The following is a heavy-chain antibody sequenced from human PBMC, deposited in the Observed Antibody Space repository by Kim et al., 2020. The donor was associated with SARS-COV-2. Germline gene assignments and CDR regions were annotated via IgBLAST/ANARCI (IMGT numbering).Heavy chain of an antibody. Sequence: GGSLRLSCAASGFTFSSYAMSWVRQAPGKGLEWVSAISGSGGSTYYADSVKGRFTISRDNSKNTLYLQMNSLRAEDTAVYYCAKDTGYCDSSGYFELWGQGTLVTVSS. CDR2: ISGSGGST. J-gene: IGHJ4*02. V-gene: IGHV3-23*01. CDR3: AKDTGYCDSSGYFEL. CDR1: GFTFSSYA. D-gene: IGHD3-22*01.